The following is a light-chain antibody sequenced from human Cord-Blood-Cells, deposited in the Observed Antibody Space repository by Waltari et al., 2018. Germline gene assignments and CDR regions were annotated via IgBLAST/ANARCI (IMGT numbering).Light chain of an antibody. Sequence: DIQLTQSPSSLSASVRDSVTITCRASQSLSSYLNWYQPKPGKAPNLLIYAASSLQSGVPSRFSGSGSGTDVTLTISSLQPEDFATYYCQQSYSTPWTFGQGTKVEIK. CDR2: AAS. CDR1: QSLSSY. CDR3: QQSYSTPWT. V-gene: IGKV1-39*01. J-gene: IGKJ1*01.